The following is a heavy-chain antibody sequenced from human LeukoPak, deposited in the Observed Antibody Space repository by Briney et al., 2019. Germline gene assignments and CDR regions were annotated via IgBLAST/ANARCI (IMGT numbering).Heavy chain of an antibody. CDR3: AGNLWFGGAFDI. D-gene: IGHD3-10*01. J-gene: IGHJ3*02. CDR2: INHSGST. Sequence: SETLSLTCAVYGGSFSGYYWSWIRQPPGKGLEWIGEINHSGSTNYNPSLKSRVTISVDTSKNQFSLKLSSVTAADTAVYYCAGNLWFGGAFDIWGQGTMVTISS. CDR1: GGSFSGYY. V-gene: IGHV4-34*01.